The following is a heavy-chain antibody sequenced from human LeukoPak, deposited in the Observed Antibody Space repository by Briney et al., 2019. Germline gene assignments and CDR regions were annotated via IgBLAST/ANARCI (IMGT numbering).Heavy chain of an antibody. D-gene: IGHD6-19*01. CDR3: ARVPPVADAFDI. J-gene: IGHJ3*02. CDR2: IYHSGST. CDR1: GGSISSSNW. V-gene: IGHV4-4*02. Sequence: SGTLSLTCAVSGGSISSSNWWSWVRQPPGKGLEWIGEIYHSGSTNYNPSLKSRVTISVDTSKNQFSLKLSSVTAADTAVYYCARVPPVADAFDIWGQGTMVTVSS.